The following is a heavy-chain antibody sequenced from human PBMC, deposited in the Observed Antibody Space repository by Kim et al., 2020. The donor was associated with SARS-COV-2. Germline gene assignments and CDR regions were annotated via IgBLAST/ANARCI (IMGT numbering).Heavy chain of an antibody. V-gene: IGHV4-34*01. D-gene: IGHD4-17*01. CDR3: ARADGDYLDY. J-gene: IGHJ4*02. Sequence: STNSNPSRKSPVTKSVDTSKNQCALKLSAVTAADTAVYYCARADGDYLDYWGQGTLVTVSS. CDR2: ST.